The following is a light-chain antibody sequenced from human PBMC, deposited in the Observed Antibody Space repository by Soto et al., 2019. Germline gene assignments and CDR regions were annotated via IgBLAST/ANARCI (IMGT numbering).Light chain of an antibody. CDR3: SLYAGGYTYL. Sequence: QSVLTQPASASASPGQTVTVSCIDTACDIGLSNCDGWSQHLPGKAPNLRIYAVTTRPAGVPERHPGSKFGDWASLTVSGLRIEDEADYYCSLYAGGYTYLLGTGTKVTVL. J-gene: IGLJ1*01. V-gene: IGLV2-8*01. CDR2: AVT. CDR1: ACDIGLSNC.